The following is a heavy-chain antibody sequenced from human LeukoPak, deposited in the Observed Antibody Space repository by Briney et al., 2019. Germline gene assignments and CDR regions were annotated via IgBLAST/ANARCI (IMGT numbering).Heavy chain of an antibody. CDR1: GFSFSSYG. J-gene: IGHJ4*02. CDR2: LWYDGSFE. V-gene: IGHV3-33*06. CDR3: AKDRWQQPDYLFDY. D-gene: IGHD6-13*01. Sequence: GGSLRLSCAAFGFSFSSYGMHWVRQAPGKGLEWVAILWYDGSFEYYADSVKGRFTISRNNSKNTLYLQMNSLRAEDTAVYYCAKDRWQQPDYLFDYWGQGTLVTVSS.